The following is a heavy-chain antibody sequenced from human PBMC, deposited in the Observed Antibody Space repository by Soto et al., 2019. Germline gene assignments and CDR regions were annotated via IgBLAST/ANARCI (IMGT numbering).Heavy chain of an antibody. D-gene: IGHD2-21*02. V-gene: IGHV4-34*01. Sequence: QVQLQQWGAGLLKPSETLSLTCAVYGGSFSGYYWSWICQPPGKRLEWMVESNHNGSTNYNPSLMIRVTISVDTSKNQFSLKLSSVTAADTAVYCGARGRIVVVTAMYFQHWGQGTLVTVSS. CDR2: SNHNGST. CDR1: GGSFSGYY. J-gene: IGHJ1*01. CDR3: ARGRIVVVTAMYFQH.